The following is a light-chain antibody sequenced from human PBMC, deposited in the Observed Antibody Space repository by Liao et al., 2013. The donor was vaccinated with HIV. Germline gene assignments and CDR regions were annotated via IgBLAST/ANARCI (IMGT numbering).Light chain of an antibody. V-gene: IGLV3-21*01. Sequence: SYVLTQPPSVSVAPGKTARITCGGKNIGSKSVHWYQQKPGQAPVMVISHDSERPSGIPERFSGSNSGNTATLTISETQAMDEADYYCQAWDTNTAIFGGGTKLTVL. J-gene: IGLJ2*01. CDR1: NIGSKS. CDR2: HDS. CDR3: QAWDTNTAI.